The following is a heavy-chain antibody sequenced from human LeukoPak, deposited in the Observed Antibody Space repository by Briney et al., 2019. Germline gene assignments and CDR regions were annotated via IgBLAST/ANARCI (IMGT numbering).Heavy chain of an antibody. CDR3: ARAGRAASGYSYGYYFDY. CDR2: IYYSGST. J-gene: IGHJ4*02. CDR1: GGSISTSSYY. Sequence: SETLSLTCTVSGGSISTSSYYWGWIRQPPGKGLEWIGSIYYSGSTYYNPSLKSRVTISVDTSKNQFSLKLSSVTAADTAVYYCARAGRAASGYSYGYYFDYWGQGTLVTVSS. V-gene: IGHV4-39*01. D-gene: IGHD5-18*01.